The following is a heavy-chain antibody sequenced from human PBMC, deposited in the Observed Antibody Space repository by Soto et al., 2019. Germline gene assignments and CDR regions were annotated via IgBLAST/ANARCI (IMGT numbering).Heavy chain of an antibody. V-gene: IGHV2-5*02. CDR2: IYWDDDK. D-gene: IGHD6-13*01. CDR3: AHWVAAGGLDY. Sequence: QITLKESGPTLVKPTQTLTLTCTFSGFSLSTSGVGVGWIRQPPGKALEWLALIYWDDDKRYSPSLKSRLTIPRDPPKYQVVLTMTNMDPLDTAKYSCAHWVAAGGLDYWGQGTLVTVSS. CDR1: GFSLSTSGVG. J-gene: IGHJ4*02.